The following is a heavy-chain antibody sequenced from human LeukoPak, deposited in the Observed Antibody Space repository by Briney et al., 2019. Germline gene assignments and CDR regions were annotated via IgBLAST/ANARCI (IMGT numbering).Heavy chain of an antibody. V-gene: IGHV3-30*03. CDR1: GFTFSSYS. CDR3: ARDLEG. D-gene: IGHD3-3*01. CDR2: ISYDGSNK. Sequence: GGSLRLSCAASGFTFSSYSMNWVRQAPGKGLEWVAVISYDGSNKYYADSVKGRFTISRDNSKNTLYLQMNSLRAEDTAVYYCARDLEGWGQGTLVTVSS. J-gene: IGHJ4*02.